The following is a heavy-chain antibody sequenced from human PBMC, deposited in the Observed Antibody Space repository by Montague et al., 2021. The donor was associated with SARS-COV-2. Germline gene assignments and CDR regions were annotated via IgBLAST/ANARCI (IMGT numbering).Heavy chain of an antibody. CDR2: IYHSGST. D-gene: IGHD3-10*01. J-gene: IGHJ4*02. CDR1: GGAISRSNW. Sequence: SETLSLTCAVSGGAISRSNWGSWIRQPPGKALEWFGEIYHSGSTNYNPSLKSRVTISVDKSKNQFSLKLSSVTAADTAVYYCASRGAGWFGSNPERFDYWGQGTLVAVSS. V-gene: IGHV4-4*02. CDR3: ASRGAGWFGSNPERFDY.